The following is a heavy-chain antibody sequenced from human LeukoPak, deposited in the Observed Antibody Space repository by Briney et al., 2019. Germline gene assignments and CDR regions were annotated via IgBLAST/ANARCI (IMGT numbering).Heavy chain of an antibody. V-gene: IGHV1-8*01. Sequence: ASLKVSGKASGYTFSSCDINWVRQAPGQGLVWMGWVNPYSGNTGHAQQFQGRVTLTMNTSISTVYMELSSLRSEDTAVCYCARRPRYCSGGNCYDYWGQGTLVTVSS. CDR3: ARRPRYCSGGNCYDY. J-gene: IGHJ4*02. CDR1: GYTFSSCD. CDR2: VNPYSGNT. D-gene: IGHD2-15*01.